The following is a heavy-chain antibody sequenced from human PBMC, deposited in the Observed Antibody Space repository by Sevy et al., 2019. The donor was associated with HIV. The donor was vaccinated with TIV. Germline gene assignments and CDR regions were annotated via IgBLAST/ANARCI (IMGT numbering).Heavy chain of an antibody. CDR2: IYYTGST. CDR1: NGSISDYY. J-gene: IGHJ5*02. Sequence: SETLSLTCTVSNGSISDYYWSWIRQPPGKGLEWIGYIYYTGSTNYNPSLKSRVTISIDTSKSQFSLKLSSVTAADTAVYFCATREDNWFDPWGQGTLVTVSS. CDR3: ATREDNWFDP. D-gene: IGHD1-26*01. V-gene: IGHV4-59*03.